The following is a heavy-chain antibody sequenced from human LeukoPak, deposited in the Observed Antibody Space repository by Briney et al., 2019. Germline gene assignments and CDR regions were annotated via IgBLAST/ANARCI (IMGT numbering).Heavy chain of an antibody. J-gene: IGHJ4*02. CDR1: EFIFSDYS. CDR3: ARDYRFAFDN. V-gene: IGHV3-21*05. CDR2: VGIDSGNT. Sequence: GGSLRLSCAASEFIFSDYSMNWVRQAPGKGREWISYVGIDSGNTKYADSVKGRFTISGDNAKKSLYLQMNSLRVEDTAVYYCARDYRFAFDNWGQGTLVTVSS.